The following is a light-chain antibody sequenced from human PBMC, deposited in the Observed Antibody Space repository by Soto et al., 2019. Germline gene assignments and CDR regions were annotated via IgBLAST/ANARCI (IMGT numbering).Light chain of an antibody. CDR3: QSYDSSLSGYV. V-gene: IGLV1-40*01. Sequence: QSVLTQPPSVSWAPGQRVTISCTGSSSNIGAGYDVHWYQQLPGTAPKLLIYGNSNRPSGVPDRFSGSKSGTSASLAITGLQAEDEADYYCQSYDSSLSGYVFGTGTKPTVL. J-gene: IGLJ1*01. CDR1: SSNIGAGYD. CDR2: GNS.